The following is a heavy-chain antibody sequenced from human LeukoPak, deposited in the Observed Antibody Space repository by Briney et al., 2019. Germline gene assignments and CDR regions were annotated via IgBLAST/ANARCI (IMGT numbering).Heavy chain of an antibody. CDR3: ARGKRKSQVLEYYQH. CDR1: GFIFSNYA. Sequence: PGGSLRLSCAASGFIFSNYAMHWVRQAPGKGLEWVALLSYDGTNTSYAASVKGRFTISRDTSTNSLYLQMNSLRGDDTAVYFCARGKRKSQVLEYYQHWGQGTLVTVSS. V-gene: IGHV3-30*01. D-gene: IGHD2-2*01. CDR2: LSYDGTNT. J-gene: IGHJ1*01.